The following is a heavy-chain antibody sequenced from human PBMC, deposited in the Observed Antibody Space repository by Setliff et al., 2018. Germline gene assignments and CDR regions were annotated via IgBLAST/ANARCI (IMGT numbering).Heavy chain of an antibody. CDR2: INADNGNT. J-gene: IGHJ4*02. CDR1: GYTFTKYL. D-gene: IGHD3-22*01. Sequence: ASVTVSCKASGYTFTKYLLHWVRQAPGQRFEWMGWINADNGNTKYSQNFQGRVTITRDTSASTAYMELSSLRSEDTAVYYCASPLVDYDSSGTDCWGQGTLVTV. CDR3: ASPLVDYDSSGTDC. V-gene: IGHV1-3*01.